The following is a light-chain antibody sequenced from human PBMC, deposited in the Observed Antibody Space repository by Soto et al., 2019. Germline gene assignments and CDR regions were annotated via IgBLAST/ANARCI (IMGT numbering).Light chain of an antibody. Sequence: QSALTQPASVSGSTRQSITLSCTGTSSEVGAYNSVSWYQQHPGKAPKLIIYDVSTRPSGVSNRFSGSKSGNTASLTISGLQAEDEADYYCSSSTTSTTRVFGTGTKLTVL. CDR1: SSEVGAYNS. J-gene: IGLJ1*01. CDR3: SSSTTSTTRV. CDR2: DVS. V-gene: IGLV2-14*03.